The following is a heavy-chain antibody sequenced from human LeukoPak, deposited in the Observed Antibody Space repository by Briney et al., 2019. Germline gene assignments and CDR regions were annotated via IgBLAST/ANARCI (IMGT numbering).Heavy chain of an antibody. CDR3: ARGHQKQWLGDY. Sequence: SETLSLTCTVSGGSISSYYWSWIRQPPGKGLEWIGYIYYSGSTNCNPSLKSRVTISVDTSKNQFSLKLSSVTAADTAVYYCARGHQKQWLGDYWGQGTLVTVSS. V-gene: IGHV4-59*01. CDR1: GGSISSYY. D-gene: IGHD6-19*01. CDR2: IYYSGST. J-gene: IGHJ4*02.